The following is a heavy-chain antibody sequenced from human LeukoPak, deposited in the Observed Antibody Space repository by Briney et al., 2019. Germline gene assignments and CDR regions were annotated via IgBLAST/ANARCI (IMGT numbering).Heavy chain of an antibody. D-gene: IGHD4-23*01. J-gene: IGHJ5*02. CDR2: ISSGTSTI. Sequence: PGGSLRLSCAASGFTFSSSAMNWLRQAPGQGLEWVSYISSGTSTIYYAHSVKGRFTISRDNAKNSLYLQMNSLSAEDTAVYYCTRDVTYYGGDWFDPWGQGNLVTVSS. V-gene: IGHV3-48*04. CDR3: TRDVTYYGGDWFDP. CDR1: GFTFSSSA.